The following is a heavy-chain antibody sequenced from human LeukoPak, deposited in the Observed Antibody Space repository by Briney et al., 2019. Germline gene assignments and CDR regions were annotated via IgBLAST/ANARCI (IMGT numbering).Heavy chain of an antibody. Sequence: KPGGSLRLSCAASGFTFSSYSMNWVRQAPGKGLEWVSSISSSSSYIYYADSVKGRFTISRDNAKNSLYLQMSSLRAEDTAVYYCARENDFWSGYYTYYFDYWGQGTLVTVSS. CDR2: ISSSSSYI. D-gene: IGHD3-3*01. V-gene: IGHV3-21*01. CDR3: ARENDFWSGYYTYYFDY. J-gene: IGHJ4*02. CDR1: GFTFSSYS.